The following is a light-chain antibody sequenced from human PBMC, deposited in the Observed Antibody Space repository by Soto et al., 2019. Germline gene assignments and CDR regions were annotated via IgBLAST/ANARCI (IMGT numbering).Light chain of an antibody. Sequence: QSVLTQPASVSGSPGQSITISCTGTSSDVGGYNYVSWYQQHPGKATKLMIYDVSNRPLGVSNRFSGSKSGNTASLTISWLQAEDEADYFCSSYTSSSTPVFGTGTKVTVL. CDR3: SSYTSSSTPV. CDR1: SSDVGGYNY. J-gene: IGLJ1*01. CDR2: DVS. V-gene: IGLV2-14*01.